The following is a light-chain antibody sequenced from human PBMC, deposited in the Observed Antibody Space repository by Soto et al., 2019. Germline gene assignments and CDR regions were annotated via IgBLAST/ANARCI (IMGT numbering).Light chain of an antibody. Sequence: EIVLTQSPGTLSLSPGERATLSCRASQSVSSSYLACYQQKPGQAPRLLIYGASSRATGIPDRFSGSGSGTDFTLPISRLEPEDFAVYYCQQYDSSPLTFGGGTKVEIK. J-gene: IGKJ4*01. CDR2: GAS. CDR3: QQYDSSPLT. CDR1: QSVSSSY. V-gene: IGKV3-20*01.